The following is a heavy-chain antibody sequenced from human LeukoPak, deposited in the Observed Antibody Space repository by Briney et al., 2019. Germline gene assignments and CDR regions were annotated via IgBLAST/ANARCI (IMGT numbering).Heavy chain of an antibody. CDR3: ARARYSSGWLPYYFDY. CDR2: ISSSSDYT. D-gene: IGHD6-19*01. CDR1: GFTFSDYY. Sequence: AGGSLRLSCAASGFTFSDYYMSWIRQAPGKGLEWVSYISSSSDYTNYADSVKGRFTISRDNAKNSLYLQMNSLRGEDTAVYYCARARYSSGWLPYYFDYWGQGALVTVSS. J-gene: IGHJ4*02. V-gene: IGHV3-11*05.